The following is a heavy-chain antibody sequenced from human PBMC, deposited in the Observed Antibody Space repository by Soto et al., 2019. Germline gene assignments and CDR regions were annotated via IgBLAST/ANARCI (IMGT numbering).Heavy chain of an antibody. V-gene: IGHV3-72*01. D-gene: IGHD4-4*01. CDR1: GFPFCDRY. CDR2: IRNKANSHTT. J-gene: IGHJ4*02. Sequence: GGSLRLSCVVSGFPFCDRYMDWVRQVPGKGLEWGGRIRNKANSHTTEYAASVKGRFTISSDDSKNSLYLQMNSLKTEDTAVYYCVRTVSNQFDYWGQGNPVTVSS. CDR3: VRTVSNQFDY.